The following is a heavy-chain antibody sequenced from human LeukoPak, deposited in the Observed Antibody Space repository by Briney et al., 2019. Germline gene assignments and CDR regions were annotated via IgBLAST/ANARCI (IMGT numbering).Heavy chain of an antibody. CDR1: GFTFSRYW. CDR3: ARDYDCSGGGCYFGY. D-gene: IGHD2-15*01. CDR2: IKEDGSEK. J-gene: IGHJ4*02. Sequence: GGSLRPSCAASGFTFSRYWMNWVRQAPGEGLEWLANIKEDGSEKYYADSVKGRFTISRDNPKNSLYLQMNSLRAEDTAVYYCARDYDCSGGGCYFGYWGQGTLVTVSS. V-gene: IGHV3-7*04.